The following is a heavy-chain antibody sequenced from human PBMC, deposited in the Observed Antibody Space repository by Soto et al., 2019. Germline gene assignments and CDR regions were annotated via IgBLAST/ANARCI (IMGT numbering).Heavy chain of an antibody. J-gene: IGHJ6*02. Sequence: EVQLVESGGGLVKPGGSLRLSCTASGFAFNTYSMNWVRQTPGKGLEWISSINEDSTYIYYADSLRVRITISRANAKDSLFLQMNSLRPDDTAVYYCVRDPGRYFLSGYRDLWGDGATVPVSS. CDR3: VRDPGRYFLSGYRDL. D-gene: IGHD3-9*01. CDR1: GFAFNTYS. V-gene: IGHV3-21*02. CDR2: INEDSTYI.